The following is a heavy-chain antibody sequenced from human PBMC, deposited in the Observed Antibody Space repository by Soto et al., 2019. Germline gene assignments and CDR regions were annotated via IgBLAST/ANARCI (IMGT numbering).Heavy chain of an antibody. V-gene: IGHV3-30*03. CDR2: ISYDGSNK. J-gene: IGHJ4*02. CDR3: APWFGAFDY. CDR1: GFTFSSYG. D-gene: IGHD3-10*01. Sequence: QVQLVESGGGVVQPGRSLRLSCAASGFTFSSYGMHWVRQAPGKGLEWVAVISYDGSNKYYADSVKGRFTISRDSSKNTLYPQMNSLRAEATAVYYCAPWFGAFDYWGQGTLVTVSS.